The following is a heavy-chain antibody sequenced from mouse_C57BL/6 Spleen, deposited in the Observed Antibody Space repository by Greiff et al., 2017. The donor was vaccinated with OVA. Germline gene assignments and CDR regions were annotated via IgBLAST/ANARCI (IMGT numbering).Heavy chain of an antibody. CDR3: SRRDCFDY. D-gene: IGHD3-3*01. CDR2: IYPSDGST. J-gene: IGHJ2*01. V-gene: IGHV1-85*01. Sequence: QVQLQQSGPELVKPGASVKLSCKASGYTFTSYDINWVKQRPGQGLEWIGWIYPSDGSTKYNEKFKGKATLTVDTSSSTAYRELNSLTSADSAVYLCSRRDCFDYWGQGTTLTVSS. CDR1: GYTFTSYD.